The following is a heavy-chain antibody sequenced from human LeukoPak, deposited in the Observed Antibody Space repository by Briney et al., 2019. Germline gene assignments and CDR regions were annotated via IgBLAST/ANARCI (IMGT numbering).Heavy chain of an antibody. CDR1: GFTFSSYA. Sequence: GGSLRLSCAASGFTFSSYAMSWVRQAPGKGLEWVSAISGSGGSTYYADSVKGRFTISRDNSKNTLYLQMHSLRAEDTAVYYCAKDGYSYGYRADAFDIWGQGTMVTVSS. CDR3: AKDGYSYGYRADAFDI. D-gene: IGHD5-18*01. V-gene: IGHV3-23*01. J-gene: IGHJ3*02. CDR2: ISGSGGST.